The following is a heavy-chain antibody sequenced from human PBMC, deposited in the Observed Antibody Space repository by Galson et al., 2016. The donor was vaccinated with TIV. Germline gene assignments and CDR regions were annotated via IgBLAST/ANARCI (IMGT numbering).Heavy chain of an antibody. CDR2: ISWNSATI. CDR3: VKANVYFGLVVADGAFDV. D-gene: IGHD2-15*01. V-gene: IGHV3-9*01. Sequence: PRLSCAASGFTFDEYAIHWVRQAPGKGLEWVSGISWNSATIGYADSVKGRFTITRDNAKKSLYLQMNSLRPEDTAFYYCVKANVYFGLVVADGAFDVWGQGTKVTVSS. CDR1: GFTFDEYA. J-gene: IGHJ3*01.